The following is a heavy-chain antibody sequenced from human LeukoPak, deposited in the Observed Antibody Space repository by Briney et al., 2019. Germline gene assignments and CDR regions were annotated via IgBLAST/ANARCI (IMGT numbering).Heavy chain of an antibody. CDR2: INHSGST. CDR1: GGSFSGYY. V-gene: IGHV4-34*01. J-gene: IGHJ4*02. CDR3: AGSGYSSSWNPDY. D-gene: IGHD6-13*01. Sequence: SETLSLTCAVYGGSFSGYYWSWIRQPPGKWLEWIGEINHSGSTNYNPSLKSRVTISVDTSKNQFSLKLSSVTAADTAVYYCAGSGYSSSWNPDYWGQGTLVTVSS.